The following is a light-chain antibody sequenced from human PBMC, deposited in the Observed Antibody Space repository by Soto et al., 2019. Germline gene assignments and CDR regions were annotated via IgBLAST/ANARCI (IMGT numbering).Light chain of an antibody. V-gene: IGLV2-23*02. CDR3: CSYAGSSTLV. Sequence: QSVLTQPASVSGSPGQSITISCTGTSSDVGSYNLVSWYQQHPGKAPKLMIDEVSKRPSGVSNRFSGSKSGNTASPTISGLQAEDEADYYCCSYAGSSTLVFGGGTKLTVL. CDR2: EVS. CDR1: SSDVGSYNL. J-gene: IGLJ2*01.